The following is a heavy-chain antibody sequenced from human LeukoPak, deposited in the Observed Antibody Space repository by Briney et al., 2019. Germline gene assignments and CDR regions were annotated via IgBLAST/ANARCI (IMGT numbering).Heavy chain of an antibody. CDR3: AKAPATSCRGVYCYLFDH. V-gene: IGHV3-23*01. D-gene: IGHD2-21*01. J-gene: IGHJ4*02. CDR1: GFTFSSYA. CDR2: TSSSDAGT. Sequence: GGSLRLSCAASGFTFSSYAMSWVRQAPGKGLEWVSATSSSDAGTYYAESVRSRFTISRDNSKNTLFLQMNSLRAEDAAVYYCAKAPATSCRGVYCYLFDHWGQGTLVTVSS.